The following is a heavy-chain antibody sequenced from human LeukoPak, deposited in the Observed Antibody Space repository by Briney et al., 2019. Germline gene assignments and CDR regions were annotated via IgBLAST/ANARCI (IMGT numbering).Heavy chain of an antibody. Sequence: SVKVSCKASGFTFTSSAMQWVRQARGQRLEWIGWIVVGSGNTNYAQKFQERVTITRDMSTSTAYMELSSLRSEDTAMYYCAAVGVGATLGFDYWGQGTLVTVSS. CDR3: AAVGVGATLGFDY. D-gene: IGHD1-26*01. CDR1: GFTFTSSA. J-gene: IGHJ4*02. V-gene: IGHV1-58*02. CDR2: IVVGSGNT.